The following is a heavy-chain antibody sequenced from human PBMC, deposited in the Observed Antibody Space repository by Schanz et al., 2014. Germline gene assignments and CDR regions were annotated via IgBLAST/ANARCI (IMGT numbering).Heavy chain of an antibody. Sequence: VQLVESGGGVVQPGRSRRLSCEASGFTVNNYAMNWVRQAPGKGLVWVSRTKDVERFTTFADSVKGRFTISRDNAKNTLNVQMNRLRAEDTAGYFCAAEGPRGTRQPINNYCAMDNWGQGTKVTV. CDR3: AAEGPRGTRQPINNYCAMDN. CDR1: GFTVNNYA. CDR2: TKDVERFT. J-gene: IGHJ6*02. D-gene: IGHD6-6*01. V-gene: IGHV3-74*01.